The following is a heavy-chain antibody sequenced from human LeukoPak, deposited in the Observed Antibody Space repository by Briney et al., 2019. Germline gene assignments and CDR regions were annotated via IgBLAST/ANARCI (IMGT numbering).Heavy chain of an antibody. CDR3: ARDKGTRAYDFWSGSYYYYYMDV. CDR2: ISAYNGNT. J-gene: IGHJ6*03. CDR1: GYTFTSYG. V-gene: IGHV1-18*01. Sequence: GASVKVSCKASGYTFTSYGISWVRQAPGQGLEWMGWISAYNGNTNYARKLQGRVTMTTDTSTSTAYMELSSLRSEDTAVYYCARDKGTRAYDFWSGSYYYYYMDVWGKGTTVTVSS. D-gene: IGHD3-3*01.